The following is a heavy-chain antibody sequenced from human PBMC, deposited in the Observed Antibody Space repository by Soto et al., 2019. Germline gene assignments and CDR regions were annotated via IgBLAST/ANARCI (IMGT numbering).Heavy chain of an antibody. J-gene: IGHJ6*03. V-gene: IGHV1-3*01. CDR2: INAGNGNT. CDR1: GYTFTSYA. D-gene: IGHD3-3*01. Sequence: ASVKVSCKASGYTFTSYAMHWVRQAPGQRLEWMGWINAGNGNTKYSQKFQGRVTITRDTSASTAYMELSSLRSEDTAVYYCAREHYDFWSGYYTGSSNYYYYMDVWGKGTTVTVSS. CDR3: AREHYDFWSGYYTGSSNYYYYMDV.